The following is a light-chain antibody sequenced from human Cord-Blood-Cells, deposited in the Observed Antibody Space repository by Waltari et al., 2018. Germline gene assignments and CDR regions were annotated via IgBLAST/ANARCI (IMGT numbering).Light chain of an antibody. CDR3: QQYGSSPWT. J-gene: IGKJ1*01. Sequence: EIVLTQSPGTLSLSPGERATLSCRASPSVSSSYLAWYQQKPGQAPRLLIYGASSRAPGIPDRCSGSGSGTDFTLTISRLEPEDVAVYYCQQYGSSPWTFGQGTKVEIK. CDR1: PSVSSSY. V-gene: IGKV3-20*01. CDR2: GAS.